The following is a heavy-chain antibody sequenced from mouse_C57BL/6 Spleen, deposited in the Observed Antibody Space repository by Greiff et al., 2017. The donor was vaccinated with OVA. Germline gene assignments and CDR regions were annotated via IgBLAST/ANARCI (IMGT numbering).Heavy chain of an antibody. V-gene: IGHV6-3*01. CDR3: TGLYGNPFAY. CDR1: GFTFSNYW. Sequence: DVQLQESGGGLVQPGGSMKLSCVASGFTFSNYWMNWVRQSPEKGLEWVAQIRLKSDNYATHYAESVKGRFTISRDDSKSSVYLQMNNLRAEDTGIYYCTGLYGNPFAYWGQGTLVTVSA. CDR2: IRLKSDNYAT. J-gene: IGHJ3*01. D-gene: IGHD2-1*01.